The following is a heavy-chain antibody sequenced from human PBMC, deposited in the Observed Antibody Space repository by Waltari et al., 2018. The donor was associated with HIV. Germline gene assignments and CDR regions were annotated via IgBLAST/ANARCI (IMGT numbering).Heavy chain of an antibody. Sequence: QVQLVASGGGVVQPGRSLTLTCAAPGLTFSSYAINWVRQAQGKRLEWWAFISNEGNKKNSADSVKGRFTISKENSKNGLDLQNNSLRAVETAVYYSAKNRGRGNYGDYEPLFDYWGQGTLVTVSS. J-gene: IGHJ4*02. V-gene: IGHV3-30-3*01. D-gene: IGHD4-17*01. CDR1: GLTFSSYA. CDR3: AKNRGRGNYGDYEPLFDY. CDR2: ISNEGNKK.